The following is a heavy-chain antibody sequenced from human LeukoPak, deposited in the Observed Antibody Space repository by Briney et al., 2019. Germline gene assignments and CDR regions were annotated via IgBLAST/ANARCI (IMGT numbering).Heavy chain of an antibody. Sequence: GGSLRLSCAASGFTFSSYSMNWVRQAPGKGLEWVSYISSSSSTIYYADSVKGRFTISRDNAKNSVYLQMNSLRDEDTAVYYCAREMGVAVASYYFDYWGQGTLVTVSS. J-gene: IGHJ4*02. CDR3: AREMGVAVASYYFDY. V-gene: IGHV3-48*02. D-gene: IGHD6-19*01. CDR2: ISSSSSTI. CDR1: GFTFSSYS.